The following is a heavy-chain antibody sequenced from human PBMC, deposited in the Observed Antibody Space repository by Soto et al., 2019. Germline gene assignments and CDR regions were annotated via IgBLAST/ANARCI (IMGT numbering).Heavy chain of an antibody. CDR3: ASERLTDPHISGYDAFDI. CDR1: GFTFSDYY. D-gene: IGHD3-22*01. J-gene: IGHJ3*02. V-gene: IGHV3-11*04. Sequence: QVQLVESGGGLVKPGGSLRLSCAASGFTFSDYYMSWIRQAPGKGLEWVSYISASGSSIYYADSVKGRFTISRDNAKNSLYLQMNSLRAEDTAVYYCASERLTDPHISGYDAFDIWGQGTMVTASS. CDR2: ISASGSSI.